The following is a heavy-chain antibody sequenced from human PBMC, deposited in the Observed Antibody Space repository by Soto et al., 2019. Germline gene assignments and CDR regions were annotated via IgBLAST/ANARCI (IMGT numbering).Heavy chain of an antibody. CDR2: IVVGSGNT. D-gene: IGHD2-2*01. CDR1: GFTFTSSA. J-gene: IGHJ6*02. Sequence: ASVKVSCKASGFTFTSSAVQWVRQARGQRLEWIGWIVVGSGNTNYAQKFQERVTITRDMSTSTAYMELSSLRSEDTAVYYCAADFAPRIVLVPAALGYYGMDVWGQGTTVTVSS. V-gene: IGHV1-58*01. CDR3: AADFAPRIVLVPAALGYYGMDV.